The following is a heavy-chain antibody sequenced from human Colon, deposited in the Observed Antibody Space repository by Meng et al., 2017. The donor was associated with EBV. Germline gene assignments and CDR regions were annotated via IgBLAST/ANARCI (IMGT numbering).Heavy chain of an antibody. CDR1: GGSISSGDYY. CDR2: IYYSGST. D-gene: IGHD5-18*01. Sequence: LEVWGAGLCMPLLTLSLPCTVLGGSISSGDYYWSWLRQPPGKGLELIGHIYYSGSTSYNPSLKSRITISVDTSNNQFSLKLSSVTAADTAVYYCARVGWRQWSFDLWGRGTLVTVSS. V-gene: IGHV4-30-4*01. J-gene: IGHJ2*01. CDR3: ARVGWRQWSFDL.